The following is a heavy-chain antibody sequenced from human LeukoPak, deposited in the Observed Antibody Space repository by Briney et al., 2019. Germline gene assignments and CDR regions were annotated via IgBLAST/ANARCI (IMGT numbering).Heavy chain of an antibody. V-gene: IGHV4-59*01. CDR3: ASLPTGTTVTDY. J-gene: IGHJ4*02. CDR1: GGSISSYH. D-gene: IGHD4-17*01. CDR2: IYYSGST. Sequence: SETLSLTCTVSGGSISSYHWSWIRQPPGKGLEWIGYIYYSGSTNYNPSLKSRVTISVDTSKNQFSLKLSSVTAADTAVYYCASLPTGTTVTDYWGQGTLVTVSS.